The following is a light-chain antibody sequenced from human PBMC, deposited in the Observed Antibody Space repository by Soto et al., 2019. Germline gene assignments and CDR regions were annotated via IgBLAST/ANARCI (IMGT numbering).Light chain of an antibody. CDR1: SSNIGAGYD. CDR3: QSYDSSLSAWV. V-gene: IGLV1-40*01. J-gene: IGLJ3*02. Sequence: QSVLTQPPSVSGAPGQRVTISCTASSSNIGAGYDVHWYQQLPGTAPKLLIYGNTNRPTGVPDRFSGSKSGTSASLAITGIQAQDQDDYYCQSYDSSLSAWVFGGGTKHTVL. CDR2: GNT.